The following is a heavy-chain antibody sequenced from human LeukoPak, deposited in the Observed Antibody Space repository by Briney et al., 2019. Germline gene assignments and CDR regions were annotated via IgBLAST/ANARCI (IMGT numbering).Heavy chain of an antibody. D-gene: IGHD3-9*01. CDR3: ARGSCSVSGLYFEF. J-gene: IGHJ4*02. Sequence: GGSLRLSFAASGFTFSNYFMGWVRQAPGKGLEWVANINKDGSGTSYADSVKGRLTISRDNAKNSLYLQMNGLRVEDTAVYYCARGSCSVSGLYFEFWGQGSLVTVSS. CDR2: INKDGSGT. V-gene: IGHV3-7*03. CDR1: GFTFSNYF.